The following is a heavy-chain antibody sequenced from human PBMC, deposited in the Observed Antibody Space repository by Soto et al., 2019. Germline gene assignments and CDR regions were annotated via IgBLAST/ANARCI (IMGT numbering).Heavy chain of an antibody. D-gene: IGHD3-22*01. Sequence: GASVNGSCKASGYTFTSYDIHWVRQAPGQGLEWMGGIIPIFGTANFAEKFQGRVTITADESTSTAYMELSSLTSDDTAVYYCARGWDHYDSSGLLTWFDPWGQGTLVTVSS. CDR3: ARGWDHYDSSGLLTWFDP. V-gene: IGHV1-69*13. CDR2: IIPIFGTA. J-gene: IGHJ5*02. CDR1: GYTFTSYD.